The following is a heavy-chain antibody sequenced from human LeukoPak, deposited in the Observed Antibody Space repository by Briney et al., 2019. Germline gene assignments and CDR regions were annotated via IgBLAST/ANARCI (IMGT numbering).Heavy chain of an antibody. CDR2: ISYDGSNK. D-gene: IGHD6-13*01. J-gene: IGHJ5*02. V-gene: IGHV3-30-3*01. CDR3: ARDEAAATQWFDP. Sequence: PGRSLRLSCAASGFTFSSYAMHWVRQAPGKGLEWVAVISYDGSNKYYADSVKGRFTISRDNSKNTLYLQMNSPRAEDTAVYYCARDEAAATQWFDPWGQGTLVTVSS. CDR1: GFTFSSYA.